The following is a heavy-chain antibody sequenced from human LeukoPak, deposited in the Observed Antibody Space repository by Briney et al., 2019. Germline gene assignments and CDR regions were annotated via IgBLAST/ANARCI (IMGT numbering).Heavy chain of an antibody. D-gene: IGHD3-10*01. CDR3: ARMGGRITMVRGADP. Sequence: SETLSLTRAVYGGSFSGYYWSWIRQPPGKGLEWIGEINHSGSTNYNPSLKSRVTISVDTSKNQFSLKLSSVTAADTAVYYCARMGGRITMVRGADPWGQGTLVTVSS. CDR1: GGSFSGYY. CDR2: INHSGST. J-gene: IGHJ5*02. V-gene: IGHV4-34*01.